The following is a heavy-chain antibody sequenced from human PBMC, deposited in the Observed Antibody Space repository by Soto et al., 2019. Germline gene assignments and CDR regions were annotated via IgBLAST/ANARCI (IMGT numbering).Heavy chain of an antibody. CDR1: GYTFTSYG. D-gene: IGHD2-15*01. CDR3: ARDPVGLPYEPNDIVVVVAATPDPFDI. Sequence: EASVNVSCKASGYTFTSYGISWVRQAPGQGLEWMGWISAYNGNTNYAQKLQGRVTMTTDTSTSTAYMELRSLRSDDTAVYYCARDPVGLPYEPNDIVVVVAATPDPFDIWGQGTMVTVSS. V-gene: IGHV1-18*01. J-gene: IGHJ3*02. CDR2: ISAYNGNT.